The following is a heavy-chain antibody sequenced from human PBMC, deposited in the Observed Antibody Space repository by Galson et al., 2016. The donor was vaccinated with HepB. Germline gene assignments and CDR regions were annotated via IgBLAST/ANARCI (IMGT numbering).Heavy chain of an antibody. CDR3: TRGGTNNF. V-gene: IGHV3-15*01. D-gene: IGHD3-16*01. Sequence: SLRLSCAASGFSFSNAWMTWVRQAPGKGLEWVGRIKSESDGGTTDFVAPVKGRFTISRDDSKNTLYLQMNSLKIEDTAVYFCTRGGTNNFWGQGALVAVSS. CDR1: GFSFSNAW. CDR2: IKSESDGGTT. J-gene: IGHJ4*02.